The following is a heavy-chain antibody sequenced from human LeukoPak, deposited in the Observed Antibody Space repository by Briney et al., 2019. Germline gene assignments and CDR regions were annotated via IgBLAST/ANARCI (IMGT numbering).Heavy chain of an antibody. CDR1: GFTFSSYG. J-gene: IGHJ4*02. Sequence: GGSLRLSCAASGFTFSSYGMHWVRQAPGKGLEWEAVISYDGSNKYYADSVKGRFTISRDNSKNTLYLQMNSLRAEDTAVYYCAGGKYFDYWGQGTLVTVSS. CDR3: AGGKYFDY. V-gene: IGHV3-30*03. D-gene: IGHD1-26*01. CDR2: ISYDGSNK.